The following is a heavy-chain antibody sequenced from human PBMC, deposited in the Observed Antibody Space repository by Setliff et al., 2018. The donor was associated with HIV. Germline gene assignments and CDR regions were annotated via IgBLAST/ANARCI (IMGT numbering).Heavy chain of an antibody. CDR1: GFTFSAYN. J-gene: IGHJ4*02. V-gene: IGHV3-21*01. D-gene: IGHD2-21*01. CDR3: ASPYFVVY. CDR2: ISSSSSYI. Sequence: GGSLRLSCAASGFTFSAYNMNWVRQAPGKGLEWVSSISSSSSYIFYADSVKGRFTISRDNAKNSLYLQMNSLRAEDTAVYYCASPYFVVYWGQGTLVTVSS.